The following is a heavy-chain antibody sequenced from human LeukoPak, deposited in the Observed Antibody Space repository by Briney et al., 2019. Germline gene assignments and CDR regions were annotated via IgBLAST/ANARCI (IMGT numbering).Heavy chain of an antibody. CDR2: IYTSGST. V-gene: IGHV4-61*02. CDR3: ARLPSDSSAPRDAFDI. J-gene: IGHJ3*02. D-gene: IGHD3-22*01. Sequence: PSETLSLTCTVSGGSISSGSYYWSWIRQPAGKGLEWIGRIYTSGSTNYNPSLKSRVTISVDTSKNQFSLRLSSVTAADTAVYYCARLPSDSSAPRDAFDIWGQGTMVTVSS. CDR1: GGSISSGSYY.